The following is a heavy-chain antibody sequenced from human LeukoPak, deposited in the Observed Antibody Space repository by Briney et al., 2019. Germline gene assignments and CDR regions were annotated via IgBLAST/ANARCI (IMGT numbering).Heavy chain of an antibody. CDR3: ARDERDVVVVPGAMPY. D-gene: IGHD2-2*01. Sequence: ASVKVSCKASGYSFTNYYMHWVRQAPGQGLEWMGIINPSGGSTTNAQKFQGRVTMTRDTSTTTVYMELSSLKSDHTAMYYCARDERDVVVVPGAMPYWGQGTLVTVSS. V-gene: IGHV1-46*01. CDR2: INPSGGST. CDR1: GYSFTNYY. J-gene: IGHJ4*02.